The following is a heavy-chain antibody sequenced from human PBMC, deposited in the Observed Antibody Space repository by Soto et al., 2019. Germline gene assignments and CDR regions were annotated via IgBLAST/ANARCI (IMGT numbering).Heavy chain of an antibody. D-gene: IGHD6-6*01. CDR1: GYSISSSYY. CDR3: ARTPSSIAAPNWFDP. Sequence: ETLSLTCAVSGYSISSSYYWGWIRQPPGKGLEWIGSIYYSGSTYYNPSLKSRVTISVDTSKNQFSLKLSSVTAADTAVYYCARTPSSIAAPNWFDPWGQGTLVTVSS. V-gene: IGHV4-38-2*01. CDR2: IYYSGST. J-gene: IGHJ5*02.